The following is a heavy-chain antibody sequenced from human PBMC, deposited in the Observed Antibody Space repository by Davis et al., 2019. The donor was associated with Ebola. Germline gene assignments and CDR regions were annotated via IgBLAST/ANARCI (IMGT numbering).Heavy chain of an antibody. J-gene: IGHJ4*02. D-gene: IGHD1-26*01. CDR2: ISSGGGAP. CDR3: AKAGHCGNYCSFDS. CDR1: GFTFSTYA. Sequence: GGSLRLSCAASGFTFSTYAMGWVRQAPGKGLEWVSDISSGGGAPYYADSVKGRFTTFRDNPKNTLYLQMNSLRADDTAVYYCAKAGHCGNYCSFDSWGQGTLVTVSS. V-gene: IGHV3-23*01.